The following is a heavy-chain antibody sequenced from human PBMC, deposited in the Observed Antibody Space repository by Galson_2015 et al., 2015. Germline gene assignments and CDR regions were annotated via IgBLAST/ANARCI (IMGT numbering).Heavy chain of an antibody. V-gene: IGHV3-30-3*01. CDR2: ISYDGSKK. D-gene: IGHD6-13*01. CDR3: VRDPAAGTTLVPRGFDY. CDR1: EFTFSSYA. J-gene: IGHJ4*02. Sequence: SLRLSCAASEFTFSSYAMYWVRQAPGKGLEWVAFISYDGSKKYYADSVKGRFTISRDNSENTLYLQMNSLRDEDTAVYYCVRDPAAGTTLVPRGFDYWGQGTLVTVSS.